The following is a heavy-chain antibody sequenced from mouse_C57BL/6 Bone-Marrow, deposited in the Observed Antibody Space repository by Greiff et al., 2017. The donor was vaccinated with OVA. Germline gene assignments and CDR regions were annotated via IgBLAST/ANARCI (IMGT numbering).Heavy chain of an antibody. CDR1: GFTFSSYG. Sequence: EVHLVESGGDLVKPGGSLKLSCAASGFTFSSYGMSWVRQTPDKRLEWVATISSGGSYTYYPDSVKGRFTISRDNAKNTLYLQMSSLKSEDTAMYYCARHPGTVDYWGQGTTLTVSS. CDR2: ISSGGSYT. CDR3: ARHPGTVDY. J-gene: IGHJ2*01. D-gene: IGHD4-1*01. V-gene: IGHV5-6*01.